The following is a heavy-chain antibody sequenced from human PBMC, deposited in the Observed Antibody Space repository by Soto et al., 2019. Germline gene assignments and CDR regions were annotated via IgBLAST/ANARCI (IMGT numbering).Heavy chain of an antibody. D-gene: IGHD5-18*01. CDR3: ARGRGYGYGIDY. CDR2: IQYGAST. Sequence: SETLSLTCTVSGVSVSSGDHYWSWLRQPPGKGLESIVYIQYGASTYYNPSLTSRTTISVDTSKNQFSLMLRSVTAADTAVYYCARGRGYGYGIDYWGQGTLVTVSS. CDR1: GVSVSSGDHY. J-gene: IGHJ4*02. V-gene: IGHV4-30-4*01.